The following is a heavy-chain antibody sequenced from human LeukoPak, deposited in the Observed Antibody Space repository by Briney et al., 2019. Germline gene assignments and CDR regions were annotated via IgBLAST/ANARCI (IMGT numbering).Heavy chain of an antibody. V-gene: IGHV4-39*01. J-gene: IGHJ4*02. CDR1: GGSISSSSYY. CDR2: VCYSGST. CDR3: ARHENYDYVWGSYRTYYFDY. Sequence: SETLSLTCTVSGGSISSSSYYWGWIRQPPGKGLEWIGSVCYSGSTYYNPSLKSRVTISVDTSKNQFSLKLSSVTAADTAVYYCARHENYDYVWGSYRTYYFDYWGQGTLVTVSS. D-gene: IGHD3-16*02.